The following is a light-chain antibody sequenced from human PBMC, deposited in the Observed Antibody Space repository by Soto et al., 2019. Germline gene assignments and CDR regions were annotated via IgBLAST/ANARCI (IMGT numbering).Light chain of an antibody. Sequence: EIVLTQSPGTLSLSPGERATLSCRASQSVSSRSLAWYRQKPGQAPRLLIYSASSRATGIPDRLSGGGSGTDFTLTISRLEPEDFAVYYCQHYSSSRWTFGQGTKVDIK. CDR1: QSVSSRS. CDR3: QHYSSSRWT. CDR2: SAS. J-gene: IGKJ1*01. V-gene: IGKV3-20*01.